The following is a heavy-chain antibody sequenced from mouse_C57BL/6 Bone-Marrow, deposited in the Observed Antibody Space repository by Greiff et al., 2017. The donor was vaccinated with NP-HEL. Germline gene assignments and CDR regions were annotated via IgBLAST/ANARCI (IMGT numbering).Heavy chain of an antibody. CDR3: ARDGREKQPGFAY. J-gene: IGHJ3*01. CDR1: GFTFSSYA. CDR2: ISDGGSYT. V-gene: IGHV5-4*01. Sequence: EVQLVESGGGLVKPGGSLKLSCAASGFTFSSYAMSWVRQTPEKRLEWVATISDGGSYTYYPDNVKGRFTISRDNAKNNLYLQMSHLKSEDTAMYYCARDGREKQPGFAYWGQGTLVTVSA. D-gene: IGHD6-1*01.